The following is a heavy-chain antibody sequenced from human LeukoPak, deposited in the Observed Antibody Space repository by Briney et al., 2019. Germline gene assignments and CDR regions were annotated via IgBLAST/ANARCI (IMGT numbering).Heavy chain of an antibody. Sequence: SETLSLTCTVSGGSISSYYWSWIPQPPGKGLEWIGYIYYSGSTNYNPSLKSRVTISVDTSKNQFSLKLSSVTAADTAVYYCARDKMDVWGQGTTVTVSS. CDR2: IYYSGST. CDR3: ARDKMDV. CDR1: GGSISSYY. V-gene: IGHV4-59*01. J-gene: IGHJ6*02.